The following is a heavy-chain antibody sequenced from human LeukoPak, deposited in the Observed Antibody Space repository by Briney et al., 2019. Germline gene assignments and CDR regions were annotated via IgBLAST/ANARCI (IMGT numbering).Heavy chain of an antibody. J-gene: IGHJ6*02. D-gene: IGHD5-18*01. V-gene: IGHV1-18*01. CDR2: ISAYNGNT. Sequence: GASVKVSCKASGYTFTSYGISWVRQAPGQGLEWMGWISAYNGNTNYAQKFLGRVTITADKSTSTAYMDLSSLRFEDTAVYYCARGTGYGLGGNYYHGMDVWGQGTTVTVSS. CDR3: ARGTGYGLGGNYYHGMDV. CDR1: GYTFTSYG.